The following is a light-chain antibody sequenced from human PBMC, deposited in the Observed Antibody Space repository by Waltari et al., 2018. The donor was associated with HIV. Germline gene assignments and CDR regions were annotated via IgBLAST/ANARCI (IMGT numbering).Light chain of an antibody. V-gene: IGKV1-39*01. CDR1: RDIGTY. Sequence: DIQMTQSPSSLSASVGDRVTITCRASRDIGTYLNWYQQKPGKAPKSLIYTASSLQSGVPSRFSGSGSWTVFTLTISSLQPEDFATYYCQESYSIPWTFGQGTKVEIK. CDR2: TAS. J-gene: IGKJ1*01. CDR3: QESYSIPWT.